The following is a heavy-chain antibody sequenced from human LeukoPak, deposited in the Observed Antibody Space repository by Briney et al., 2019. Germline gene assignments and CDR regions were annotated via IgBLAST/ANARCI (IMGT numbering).Heavy chain of an antibody. CDR2: ISSSSSTI. CDR1: GFTFSSYW. V-gene: IGHV3-48*01. CDR3: ARDSPPATYYYDSSGYDAGVDY. Sequence: GGSLRLSCAASGFTFSSYWMSWVRQAPGKGLEWVSYISSSSSTIYYADSVKGRFTISRDNAKNSLYLQMNSLRAEDTAVYYCARDSPPATYYYDSSGYDAGVDYWGQGTLVTVSS. J-gene: IGHJ4*02. D-gene: IGHD3-22*01.